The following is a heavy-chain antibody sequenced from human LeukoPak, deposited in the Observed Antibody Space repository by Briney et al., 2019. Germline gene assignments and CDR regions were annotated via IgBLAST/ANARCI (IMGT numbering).Heavy chain of an antibody. CDR1: GFTFSSYA. D-gene: IGHD5-18*01. Sequence: GGSLRLSCAASGFTFSSYAMSWVRQAPGKGLEWVSAISGSGGSTYYADSVKGRFTISRDNSKNTLYLQMNSLRAEDTAVYYCAKVSWIQLWLSGLDYWGQGTLVTVSS. CDR2: ISGSGGST. J-gene: IGHJ4*02. V-gene: IGHV3-23*01. CDR3: AKVSWIQLWLSGLDY.